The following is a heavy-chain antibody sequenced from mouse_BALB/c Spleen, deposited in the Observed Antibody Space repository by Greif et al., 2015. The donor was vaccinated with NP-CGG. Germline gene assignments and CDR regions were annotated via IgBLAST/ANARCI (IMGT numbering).Heavy chain of an antibody. CDR2: IYPGDGDT. V-gene: IGHV1-80*01. J-gene: IGHJ1*01. CDR1: GYAFSSYW. Sequence: VKLVESGAELVRPGSSVKISCKASGYAFSSYWMNWVKQRPGQGLEWIGQIYPGDGDTNYNGKFKGKATLTADKSSSTAYMQLSSLTSEDAAVYFCARSRLRWYFDVWGAGTTVTVSS. D-gene: IGHD2-4*01. CDR3: ARSRLRWYFDV.